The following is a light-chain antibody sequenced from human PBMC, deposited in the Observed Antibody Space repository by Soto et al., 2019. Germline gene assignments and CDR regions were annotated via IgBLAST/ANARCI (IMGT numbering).Light chain of an antibody. J-gene: IGLJ1*01. Sequence: QSVLTQPPSASGTPGQRVTISCSGSNSNIGRDFVSWYQQLPGAAPKLLIYSTDQRPSGVPARFSGSKSGTSASLAITGLQAEDEADYYCQSYDSRLSGYVFGTGTKVTVL. CDR3: QSYDSRLSGYV. CDR2: STD. CDR1: NSNIGRDF. V-gene: IGLV1-47*02.